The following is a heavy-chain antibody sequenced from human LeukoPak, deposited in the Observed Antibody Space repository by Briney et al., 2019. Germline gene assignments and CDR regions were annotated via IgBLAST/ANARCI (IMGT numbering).Heavy chain of an antibody. CDR3: ARGLRYSQSYVAEY. CDR2: IYHSAGS. J-gene: IGHJ4*02. D-gene: IGHD5-12*01. Sequence: PSETLSLTCTVSGDSVTNDDVFWGWTRQPPGEGLEYIGYIYHSAGSYYNPSLKSRLTMSIDTSRNQFSLKLTSVTAADTAEYHCARGLRYSQSYVAEYWGLGTLVAVSS. CDR1: GDSVTNDDVF. V-gene: IGHV4-30-4*01.